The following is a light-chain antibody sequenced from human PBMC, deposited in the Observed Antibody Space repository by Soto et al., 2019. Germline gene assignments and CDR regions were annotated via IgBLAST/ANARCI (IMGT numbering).Light chain of an antibody. CDR3: MQTLQPPWT. V-gene: IGKV2-28*01. Sequence: DIVVTQSPLSLPVTPGEPASISCRSSQSLLRTTDGKTFLSWYLQKTEQSPQLLIYLASSRASGVPDRFSGSGSGTDFTLKISRVEPEDVGIYYCMQTLQPPWTFGQGTKVEI. CDR2: LAS. CDR1: QSLLRTTDGKTF. J-gene: IGKJ1*01.